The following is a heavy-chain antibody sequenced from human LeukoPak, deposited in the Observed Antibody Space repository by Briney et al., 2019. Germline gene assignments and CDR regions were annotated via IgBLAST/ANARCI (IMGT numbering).Heavy chain of an antibody. Sequence: PSQTLSLTCTVSGGSISSGGHYWSWIRQHPGKGLEWIGYIYYSGSTYYNPSPKSRVTISVDTSKNQFSLKLSSVTAADTAVYYCARDRGGDCSSTSCYYYYGMDVWGQGTTVTVSS. CDR1: GGSISSGGHY. CDR2: IYYSGST. V-gene: IGHV4-31*03. J-gene: IGHJ6*02. CDR3: ARDRGGDCSSTSCYYYYGMDV. D-gene: IGHD2-2*01.